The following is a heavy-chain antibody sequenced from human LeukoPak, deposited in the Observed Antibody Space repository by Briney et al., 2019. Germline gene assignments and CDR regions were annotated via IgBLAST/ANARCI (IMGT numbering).Heavy chain of an antibody. CDR1: GFTFNNYV. D-gene: IGHD3-16*01. V-gene: IGHV3-7*01. Sequence: GGSLRVSCTASGFTFNNYVMSWVRQAPGKGLEWVASINQDGGEKYSLDSVKGRFTISRDNTKSSLYLQMNSLRAEDTAMYYCARYRHLYYWGQGTLVTVSS. J-gene: IGHJ4*02. CDR3: ARYRHLYY. CDR2: INQDGGEK.